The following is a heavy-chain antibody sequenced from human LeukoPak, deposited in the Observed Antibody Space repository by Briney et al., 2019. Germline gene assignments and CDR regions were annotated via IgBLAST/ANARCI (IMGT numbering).Heavy chain of an antibody. CDR1: GFTFDHYA. D-gene: IGHD3-22*01. V-gene: IGHV3-43*02. J-gene: IGHJ4*02. CDR2: ISGDGGST. CDR3: AKTTYYYDSSGYYYY. Sequence: PGGSLRLSCAASGFTFDHYAMHWVRQAPGKGLEWVSLISGDGGSTYYADSVKGRFTISRDNSKNSLYLQMNSLRTEDTALYYCAKTTYYYDSSGYYYYWGQGTLVTVSS.